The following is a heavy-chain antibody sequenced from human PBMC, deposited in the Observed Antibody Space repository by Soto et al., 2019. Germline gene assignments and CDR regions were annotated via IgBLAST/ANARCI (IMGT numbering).Heavy chain of an antibody. CDR1: GFSLSTSGMC. Sequence: SGPTLVNPTQTLTLTCTFSGFSLSTSGMCVSWIRQPPGKALEWLALIDWDDDKYYSTSLKTRLTISKDTSKNQVVLTMTNMDPVDTATYYCARLVVPAAMPSNGMDVWGQGTTVTVSS. CDR3: ARLVVPAAMPSNGMDV. J-gene: IGHJ6*02. CDR2: IDWDDDK. V-gene: IGHV2-70*01. D-gene: IGHD2-2*01.